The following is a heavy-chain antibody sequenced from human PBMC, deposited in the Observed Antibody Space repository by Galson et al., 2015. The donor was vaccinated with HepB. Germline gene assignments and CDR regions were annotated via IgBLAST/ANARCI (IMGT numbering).Heavy chain of an antibody. CDR2: ISYDGSNK. CDR3: ARDSLLTEGPFDY. J-gene: IGHJ4*02. Sequence: SLRLSCAASGFTFSSYAMHWVRQAPGKGLEWVAVISYDGSNKYYADSVKGRFTISRDNSRNTLYLQMNSLRAEDTAVYYCARDSLLTEGPFDYWGQGTLVTVSS. CDR1: GFTFSSYA. V-gene: IGHV3-30*04.